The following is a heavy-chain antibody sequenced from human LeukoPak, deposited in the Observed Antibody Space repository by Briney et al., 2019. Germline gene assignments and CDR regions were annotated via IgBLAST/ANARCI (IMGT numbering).Heavy chain of an antibody. V-gene: IGHV3-74*01. Sequence: PGGSLRLSCAASGFTFKTYWMHWVRHASGEGLGWVSHSNSDGSSTSYADSVRGRFTISRDNAKNTLYLQMNSLRAEDTAVYYCARDLKGTVNAVFDIWGQGTMVTVSS. CDR3: ARDLKGTVNAVFDI. J-gene: IGHJ3*02. D-gene: IGHD2-8*01. CDR2: SNSDGSST. CDR1: GFTFKTYW.